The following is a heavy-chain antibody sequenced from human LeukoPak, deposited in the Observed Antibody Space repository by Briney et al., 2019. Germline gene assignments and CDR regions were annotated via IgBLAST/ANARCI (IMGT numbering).Heavy chain of an antibody. D-gene: IGHD6-19*01. CDR2: INTNTGNP. CDR3: AREGSSGGPDY. Sequence: GASVKVSCKASGYTFTSYYMHWVRQAPGQGLEWMGWINTNTGNPTYAQGFTGRFVFSLDTSVSTAYLRISSLKAEDTAVYYCAREGSSGGPDYWGQGTLVTVSS. CDR1: GYTFTSYY. J-gene: IGHJ4*02. V-gene: IGHV7-4-1*02.